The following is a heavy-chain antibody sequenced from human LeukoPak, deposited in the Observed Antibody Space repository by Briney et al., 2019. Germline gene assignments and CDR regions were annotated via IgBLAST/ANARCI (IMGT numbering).Heavy chain of an antibody. CDR2: IRSKAYGGTT. J-gene: IGHJ6*02. V-gene: IGHV3-49*04. CDR3: RGPTQQWLYSGTDV. Sequence: GGSLRLSCTASGFTFGDHAMSWVRQAPGKGLEWPGFIRSKAYGGTTEYAASAKGRFTISRDDSKSIAYLQMNSLTTEDTAVYCSRGPTQQWLYSGTDVWGQGTTVIVSS. D-gene: IGHD5-18*01. CDR1: GFTFGDHA.